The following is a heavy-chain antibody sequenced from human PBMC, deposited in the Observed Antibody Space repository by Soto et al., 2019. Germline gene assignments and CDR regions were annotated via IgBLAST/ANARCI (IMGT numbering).Heavy chain of an antibody. CDR3: ARDHYSSPLPGRSLSHYYYYYGMDV. Sequence: ASVKVSCKASGYTFTSYGISWARQAPGQGLEWMGCISADNGNTNYAQYLHHRVTMTTHVSMTTAYVELRSLSSADTAVYYCARDHYSSPLPGRSLSHYYYYYGMDVWGPGTTVTVSS. D-gene: IGHD4-4*01. J-gene: IGHJ6*02. CDR2: ISADNGNT. V-gene: IGHV1-18*04. CDR1: GYTFTSYG.